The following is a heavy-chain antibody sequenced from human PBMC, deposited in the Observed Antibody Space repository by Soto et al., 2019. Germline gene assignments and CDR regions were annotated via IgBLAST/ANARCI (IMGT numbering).Heavy chain of an antibody. J-gene: IGHJ4*02. CDR2: IKSKTDGGTI. D-gene: IGHD3-22*01. Sequence: GGSLRLSCAASGFIFSSYAMNWVRQAPGKGLEWVGRIKSKTDGGTIDYAAPVKGRFSMSRDDSGNTLYLQMNSLKIEDTALYYCTTYTSGYCARWGQGTLVTVSS. V-gene: IGHV3-15*01. CDR1: GFIFSSYA. CDR3: TTYTSGYCAR.